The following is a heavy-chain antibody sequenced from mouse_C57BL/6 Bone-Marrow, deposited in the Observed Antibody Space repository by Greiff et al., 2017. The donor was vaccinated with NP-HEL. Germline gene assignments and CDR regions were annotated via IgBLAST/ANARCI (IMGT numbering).Heavy chain of an antibody. CDR3: ARDSSRWAMDY. CDR1: GFTFSSYA. V-gene: IGHV5-4*01. CDR2: ISDGGSYT. D-gene: IGHD1-1*01. J-gene: IGHJ4*01. Sequence: EVKVVESGGGLVKPGGSLKLSCAASGFTFSSYAMSWVRQTPEKRLEWVATISDGGSYTYYPDNVKGRFTISRDNAKNNLYLQMSHLKSEDTAMYYCARDSSRWAMDYWGQGTSVTVSS.